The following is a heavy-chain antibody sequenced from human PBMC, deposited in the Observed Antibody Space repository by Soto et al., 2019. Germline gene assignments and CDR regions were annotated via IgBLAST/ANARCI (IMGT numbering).Heavy chain of an antibody. D-gene: IGHD5-12*01. Sequence: GGSLRLSCAASGFIFTNYAMNWVRQAPGKGLEWVSVIGGRGNSAYYADSVQGRFTISRDNSKNTLSLQMSSLTADDTAIYSCVSEGRGSFDFWGRGTMVTVSS. V-gene: IGHV3-23*01. CDR3: VSEGRGSFDF. J-gene: IGHJ3*01. CDR1: GFIFTNYA. CDR2: IGGRGNSA.